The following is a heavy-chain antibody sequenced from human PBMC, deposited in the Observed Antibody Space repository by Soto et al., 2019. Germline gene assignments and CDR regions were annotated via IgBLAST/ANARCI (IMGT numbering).Heavy chain of an antibody. CDR2: IIPIVGTA. Sequence: QVQLVQSGAEVRKPGSSVKVSCKASGGTFSRHAISWVRQAPGQGLEWMGGIIPIVGTANHAQKFQGRVTILADESTSTVYMELSSLRSEDKAMYYCARGWGYDSNDYYYAYWCQGTLVIVS. J-gene: IGHJ4*02. CDR1: GGTFSRHA. V-gene: IGHV1-69*01. CDR3: ARGWGYDSNDYYYAY. D-gene: IGHD3-22*01.